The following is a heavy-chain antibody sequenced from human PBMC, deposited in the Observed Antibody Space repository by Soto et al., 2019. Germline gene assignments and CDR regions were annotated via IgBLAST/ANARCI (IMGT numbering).Heavy chain of an antibody. CDR1: GFTFSSYA. CDR2: IGGSGGST. V-gene: IGHV3-23*01. D-gene: IGHD4-17*01. Sequence: GGSLRLSCAASGFTFSSYAMSWVRQAPGKGLEWVSTIGGSGGSTYFADSVKGRFTISRDNSKNTLYLQMNSLRAEDTAVYYCAKVSSGDYHPWYFDLWGRGTLVTVSS. J-gene: IGHJ2*01. CDR3: AKVSSGDYHPWYFDL.